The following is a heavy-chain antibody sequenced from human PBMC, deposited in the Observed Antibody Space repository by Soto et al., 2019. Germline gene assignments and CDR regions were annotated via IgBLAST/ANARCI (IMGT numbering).Heavy chain of an antibody. CDR3: ARSWSGSTSGRVDV. J-gene: IGHJ6*02. Sequence: EVQLVESGGGLVHPGRSLRLSCVASGFIFDDHVMHWVRQVPGKGLEWVGHITWDGYSIGYGGSVRGRFTISRDNAKNTLYLQMNSLRPEGTALYYCARSWSGSTSGRVDVWGQGTTVTVSS. D-gene: IGHD3-3*01. CDR1: GFIFDDHV. V-gene: IGHV3-9*01. CDR2: ITWDGYSI.